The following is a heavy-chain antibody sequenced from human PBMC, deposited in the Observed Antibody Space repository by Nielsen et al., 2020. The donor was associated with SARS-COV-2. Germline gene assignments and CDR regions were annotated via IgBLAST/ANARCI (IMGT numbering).Heavy chain of an antibody. Sequence: SVKVSCKASGGTFSSYDISWVRQAPGQGLEWMGGIIPIFGTANYAQKFQGRVTITADESTSTAYMELSSLRSEDTAVYYCARCGYSYGYPFPPLDAFDIWGQGTMVTVSS. D-gene: IGHD5-18*01. CDR3: ARCGYSYGYPFPPLDAFDI. V-gene: IGHV1-69*13. J-gene: IGHJ3*02. CDR2: IIPIFGTA. CDR1: GGTFSSYD.